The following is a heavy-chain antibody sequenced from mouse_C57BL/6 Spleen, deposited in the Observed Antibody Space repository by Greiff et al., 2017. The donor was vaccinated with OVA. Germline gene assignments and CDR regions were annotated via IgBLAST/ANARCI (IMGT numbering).Heavy chain of an antibody. CDR3: ARSGDGSGYFDY. J-gene: IGHJ2*01. CDR2: ISSGSSTI. CDR1: GFTFSDYG. Sequence: DVKLQESGGGLVKPGGSLKLSCAASGFTFSDYGMHWVRQAPEKGLEWVAYISSGSSTIYYADTVKGRFTISRDNAKNTLFLQMTSLRSEDTAMYYCARSGDGSGYFDYWGQGTTLTVSS. V-gene: IGHV5-17*01. D-gene: IGHD1-1*01.